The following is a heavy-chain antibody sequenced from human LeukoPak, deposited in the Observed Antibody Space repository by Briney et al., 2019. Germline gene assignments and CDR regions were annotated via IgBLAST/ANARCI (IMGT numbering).Heavy chain of an antibody. Sequence: SVKVSCKASGGTFSSYAISWVRQAPGQGLEWMGGIIPIFGTANYAQKFQGRVTITADESTSTAYMELSSLRSEDTAVYYCARVTGIAVAVDFDYWGQGTLVTVSS. CDR3: ARVTGIAVAVDFDY. V-gene: IGHV1-69*01. CDR1: GGTFSSYA. CDR2: IIPIFGTA. D-gene: IGHD6-19*01. J-gene: IGHJ4*02.